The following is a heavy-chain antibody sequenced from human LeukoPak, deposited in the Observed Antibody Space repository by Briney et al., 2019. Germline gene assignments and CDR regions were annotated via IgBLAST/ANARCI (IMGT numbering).Heavy chain of an antibody. J-gene: IGHJ4*02. Sequence: GGSLRLSCAASGFTFSSHSMNWVRQAPGKGLEWVSSISSSSSYIYYADSVKGRFTISRDNTKNSLYLQMNSLRVDDTALYYCGRDKAAAGFYQFDYWGQGTLVTVSS. V-gene: IGHV3-21*01. CDR2: ISSSSSYI. CDR3: GRDKAAAGFYQFDY. CDR1: GFTFSSHS. D-gene: IGHD6-13*01.